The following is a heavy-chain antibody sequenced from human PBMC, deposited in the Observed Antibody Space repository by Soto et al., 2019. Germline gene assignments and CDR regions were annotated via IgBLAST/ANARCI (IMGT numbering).Heavy chain of an antibody. Sequence: EVQLVESGGGLVQPGGSLRLSCAASGFTFSTYEFNWVRQAPGRGLEWISYISVSGNIIKYADSVKGRFTISRDNDENSPHLHMSSVRVADTAVCFCVRDTMTASAAASSDYWRQRTQVIVSS. D-gene: IGHD6-13*01. V-gene: IGHV3-48*03. CDR2: ISVSGNII. CDR3: VRDTMTASAAASSDY. CDR1: GFTFSTYE. J-gene: IGHJ4*02.